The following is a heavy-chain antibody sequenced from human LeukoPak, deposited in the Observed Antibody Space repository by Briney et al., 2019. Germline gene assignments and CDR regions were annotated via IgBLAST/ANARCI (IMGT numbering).Heavy chain of an antibody. Sequence: SETLSLTCTVSGGSISSNYWSWIRQPPGKGLEWIGYIYYSGSTNYNPSLKSRVTISVDTSKNQFSLRLSSVTAADTAVYYCARSPPGYGAFDIWGQGTMVTVSS. CDR3: ARSPPGYGAFDI. J-gene: IGHJ3*02. D-gene: IGHD5-18*01. CDR1: GGSISSNY. V-gene: IGHV4-59*01. CDR2: IYYSGST.